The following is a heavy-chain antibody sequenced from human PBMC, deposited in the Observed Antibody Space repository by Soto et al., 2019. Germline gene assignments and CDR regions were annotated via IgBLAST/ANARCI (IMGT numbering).Heavy chain of an antibody. J-gene: IGHJ4*02. V-gene: IGHV3-48*02. D-gene: IGHD3-9*01. Sequence: GGSLRLSCGASGFTFSGYSVNWVRQAPGKGLEWVSYISSGSKTIYYAESVKGRFTVSRDNARNSQYLRMNSLRDEDTAVYYCAREDILGVRSFDYWGQGTLVTVS. CDR3: AREDILGVRSFDY. CDR1: GFTFSGYS. CDR2: ISSGSKTI.